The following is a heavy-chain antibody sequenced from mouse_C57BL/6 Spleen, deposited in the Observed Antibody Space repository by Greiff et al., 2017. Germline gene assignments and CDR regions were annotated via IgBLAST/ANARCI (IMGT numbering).Heavy chain of an antibody. D-gene: IGHD1-1*01. CDR1: GYTFTDYN. J-gene: IGHJ4*01. CDR2: INPNNGGT. CDR3: AREGSSGYAMDY. Sequence: VQLKQSGPELVKPGASVKIPCKASGYTFTDYNMDWVKQSHGKSLEWIGDINPNNGGTIYNQKFKGKATLTVDKSSSTAYMELRSLTSEDTAVYYCAREGSSGYAMDYWGQGTSVTVSS. V-gene: IGHV1-18*01.